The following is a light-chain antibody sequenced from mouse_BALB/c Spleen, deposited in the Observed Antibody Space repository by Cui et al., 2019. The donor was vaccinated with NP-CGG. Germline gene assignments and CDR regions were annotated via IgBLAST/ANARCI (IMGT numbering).Light chain of an antibody. CDR1: TGAVTTSNY. Sequence: QAVVTQESALTTSPGETVTLTCRSSTGAVTTSNYANWVQEKPDHLFTGLIGGTNNRAPGVPARFSGSLIGDKAALTITGVQTEDEAIYFCALWYSNHWVCGGGTKLTVL. V-gene: IGLV1*01. CDR3: ALWYSNHWV. CDR2: GTN. J-gene: IGLJ1*01.